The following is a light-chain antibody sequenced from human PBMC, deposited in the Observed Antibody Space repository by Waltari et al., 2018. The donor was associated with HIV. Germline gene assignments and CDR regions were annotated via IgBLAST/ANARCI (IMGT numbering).Light chain of an antibody. V-gene: IGLV2-11*01. CDR3: CSYAGSYRGV. Sequence: QSALTQPRSVSGSPGQSVTISCTGTSSDVGGYHSVSWDQQHPGKAPKLIIYDVSKRPSGVPDRFSGSKSGNTASLTISGLQAEDEADYYCCSYAGSYRGVFGGGTKLTVL. CDR1: SSDVGGYHS. J-gene: IGLJ2*01. CDR2: DVS.